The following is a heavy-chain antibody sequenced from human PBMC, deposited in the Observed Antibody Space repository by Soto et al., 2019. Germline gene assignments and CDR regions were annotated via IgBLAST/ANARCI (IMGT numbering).Heavy chain of an antibody. CDR1: GGSFSGYY. Sequence: QVQLQQWGAGLLKPSETLSLTCAVYGGSFSGYYWSWIRQPPGKGLEWIGEINHSGSTNYNPSLKRRVTISVDTSKNQFSLKLSSVTAADTAVYYCARVVTAMVEGGYFDYWGQGTLVTVSS. J-gene: IGHJ4*02. V-gene: IGHV4-34*01. D-gene: IGHD5-18*01. CDR2: INHSGST. CDR3: ARVVTAMVEGGYFDY.